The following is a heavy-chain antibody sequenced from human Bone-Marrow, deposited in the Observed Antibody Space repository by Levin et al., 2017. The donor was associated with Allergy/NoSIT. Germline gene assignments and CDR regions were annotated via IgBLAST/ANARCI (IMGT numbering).Heavy chain of an antibody. Sequence: SQTLSLTCSVSGGSINYSFWSWIRQPPGGGLEWIGHISKTGSTNYNPSLKSRVYISRDTSNNKFTLKLKSVTAADTAVYFCARSGSGWYGGWLDPWGHGILVTVSS. CDR2: ISKTGST. J-gene: IGHJ5*02. D-gene: IGHD6-19*01. CDR3: ARSGSGWYGGWLDP. V-gene: IGHV4-59*01. CDR1: GGSINYSF.